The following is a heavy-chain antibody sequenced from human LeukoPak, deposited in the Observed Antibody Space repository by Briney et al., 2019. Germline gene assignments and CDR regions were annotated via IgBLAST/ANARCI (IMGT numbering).Heavy chain of an antibody. CDR2: IYYSGST. Sequence: SETLSLTCTVSGGSISSHYWSWIRQPPGKGLEWIAYIYYSGSTNYNPSLKSRVTISVDTSKNQFSLKLSSVTAADTAVYYCARAVVPAASYYYYYMDVWGKGTTVTVSS. CDR1: GGSISSHY. CDR3: ARAVVPAASYYYYYMDV. V-gene: IGHV4-59*11. J-gene: IGHJ6*03. D-gene: IGHD2-2*01.